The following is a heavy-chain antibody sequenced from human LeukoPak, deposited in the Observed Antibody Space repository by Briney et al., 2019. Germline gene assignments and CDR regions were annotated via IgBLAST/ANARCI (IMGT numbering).Heavy chain of an antibody. D-gene: IGHD3-22*01. CDR1: GGSISSYY. CDR2: IYYSGST. J-gene: IGHJ3*02. V-gene: IGHV4-59*01. CDR3: ARATYYYDSSGYYSRGFLAFDI. Sequence: SETLSLTCTVSGGSISSYYWSWLRQPPAKGLEWIGYIYYSGSTNYNPSLKSRVTISVDTSKNQFSLKLSSVTAADTAVYYCARATYYYDSSGYYSRGFLAFDIWGQGTMVTVSS.